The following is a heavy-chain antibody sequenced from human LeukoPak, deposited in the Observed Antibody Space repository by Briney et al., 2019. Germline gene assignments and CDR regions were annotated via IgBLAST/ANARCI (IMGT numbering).Heavy chain of an antibody. D-gene: IGHD2-15*01. CDR2: IITIFGTA. Sequence: SVKVSCKDSGGTLSSYAASWVRPAPGPGLEWMGGIITIFGTANDAQRFQGRVTITTDESTSTAYMELSSLRSEDTAVYYYARDGGKQNAFDIWGQGTMVTVSS. CDR1: GGTLSSYA. J-gene: IGHJ3*02. CDR3: ARDGGKQNAFDI. V-gene: IGHV1-69*05.